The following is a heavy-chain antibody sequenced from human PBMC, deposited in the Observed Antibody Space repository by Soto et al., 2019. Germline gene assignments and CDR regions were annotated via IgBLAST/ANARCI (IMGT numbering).Heavy chain of an antibody. V-gene: IGHV3-21*01. CDR1: GFTFSTYS. CDR3: AKDRGSSNPSEFDC. D-gene: IGHD3-10*01. J-gene: IGHJ4*02. CDR2: ISSSSSFI. Sequence: EVQLVESGGDLVKPGGSLRLSCAASGFTFSTYSMNWVRQAPGKGLEWVSSISSSSSFIYYADSVKGRFTISRDNAKNSLFLQMNSLRAEDTAVYYCAKDRGSSNPSEFDCWGQGTLVTVSS.